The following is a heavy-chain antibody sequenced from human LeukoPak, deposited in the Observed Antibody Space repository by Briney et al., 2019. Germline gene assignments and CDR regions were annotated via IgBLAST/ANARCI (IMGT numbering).Heavy chain of an antibody. CDR2: IIGSGGST. CDR1: GFTFSSYC. V-gene: IGHV3-23*01. Sequence: PGGSLRLACAASGFTFSSYCMSWVRQAPGEGLEWVSAIIGSGGSTYYADSGKGRFTISRDNSKTALYLQMNSLRAEDTAVYYCAKEGSYPNDAFDIWGQGTMVTVSS. CDR3: AKEGSYPNDAFDI. J-gene: IGHJ3*02.